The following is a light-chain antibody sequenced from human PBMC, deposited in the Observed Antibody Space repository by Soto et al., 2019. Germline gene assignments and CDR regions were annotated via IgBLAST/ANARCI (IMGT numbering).Light chain of an antibody. V-gene: IGLV2-8*01. CDR1: SSNVGGYHY. CDR3: SSYAGSNNYA. CDR2: EVS. J-gene: IGLJ1*01. Sequence: QSALTHPPSASGPPAQSATISCTGTSSNVGGYHYVSCYHQHPGKANTLMIYEVSKRPAGLPDRLSGSKSGHPASLTVCWLYAEEEADYYGSSYAGSNNYAFGTGTKVTVL.